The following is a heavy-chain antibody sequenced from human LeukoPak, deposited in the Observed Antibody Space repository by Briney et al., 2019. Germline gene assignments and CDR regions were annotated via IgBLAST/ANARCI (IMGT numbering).Heavy chain of an antibody. CDR1: GGSLSGYY. CDR2: INHSGST. J-gene: IGHJ3*02. D-gene: IGHD1-26*01. V-gene: IGHV4-34*01. CDR3: ASGSYEDAFDI. Sequence: SETLSLTCAVYGGSLSGYYWSWIRQPPGKGLEWIGEINHSGSTNYNPSLKSRVTISVDTSKNQFSLKLSSVTAADTAVYYCASGSYEDAFDIWGQGTMVTVSS.